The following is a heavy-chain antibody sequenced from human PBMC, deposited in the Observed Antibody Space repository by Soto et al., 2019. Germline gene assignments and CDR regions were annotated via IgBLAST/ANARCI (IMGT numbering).Heavy chain of an antibody. D-gene: IGHD3-22*01. CDR3: ARDSKDDSSGYYAGFDY. CDR1: GFTFSRYD. CDR2: IYYDGSNK. J-gene: IGHJ4*02. V-gene: IGHV3-33*01. Sequence: QVQLVESGGGVVQPGRSLRLSCAVSGFTFSRYDMNWVRQAPGKGLEWVAAIYYDGSNKYYADSVRGRFTISRDNFKNTLYLHMNSLRAEDTAVYYCARDSKDDSSGYYAGFDYWGQGTLVTVSS.